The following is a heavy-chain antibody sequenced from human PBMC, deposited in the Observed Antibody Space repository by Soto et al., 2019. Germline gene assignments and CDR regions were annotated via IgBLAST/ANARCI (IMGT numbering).Heavy chain of an antibody. CDR3: ASGYCANGVCHTVDGGDV. CDR1: GDTFSNYG. Sequence: QVQLVQSGAEVKKPGSSVKVSCKASGDTFSNYGFSWVRQAPGQGLEWMGRIIPIFETTTYAQKFQGRVTITADESTSTAYMELSSLTSEDTAVYYCASGYCANGVCHTVDGGDVWGLGTTVTVS. CDR2: IIPIFETT. D-gene: IGHD2-8*01. V-gene: IGHV1-69*01. J-gene: IGHJ6*02.